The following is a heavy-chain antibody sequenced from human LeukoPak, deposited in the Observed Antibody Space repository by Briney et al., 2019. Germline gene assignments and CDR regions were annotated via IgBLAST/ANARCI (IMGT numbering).Heavy chain of an antibody. J-gene: IGHJ3*02. CDR2: ISYDGINK. Sequence: GGSLRLSCAASGFTFSSYGMHWVRQAPGKGLEWVAVISYDGINKYNADSVKGRFTISRDNGKSSLYLQMNSLRSEDAALYYCAKDGTDYSYGRDAFDSWGQGTLVTVSS. CDR1: GFTFSSYG. D-gene: IGHD5-18*01. CDR3: AKDGTDYSYGRDAFDS. V-gene: IGHV3-30*18.